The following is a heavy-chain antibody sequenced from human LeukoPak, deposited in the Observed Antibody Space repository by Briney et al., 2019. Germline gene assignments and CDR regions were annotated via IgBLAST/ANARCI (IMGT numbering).Heavy chain of an antibody. CDR1: GGSISDYY. CDR3: AREATTYYDFWSGYSDDAFDI. Sequence: SETLSLTCTVSGGSISDYYWSWIRQPPGKGLEWIEYLYYSGSSSSNSGSTNYSPSLKSRVTMSVDTSKNQFSLKLSSVTAADTAVYYCAREATTYYDFWSGYSDDAFDIWGQGTMVTVSS. D-gene: IGHD3-3*01. CDR2: LYYSGSSSSNSGST. J-gene: IGHJ3*02. V-gene: IGHV4-59*12.